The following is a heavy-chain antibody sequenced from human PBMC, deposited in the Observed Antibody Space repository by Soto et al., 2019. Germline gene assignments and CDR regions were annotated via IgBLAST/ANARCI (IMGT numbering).Heavy chain of an antibody. Sequence: GGSLRLSCAASGVTFSSYWMHWVRQAPGKGLVWVSRINSDGSSTSYADSVKGRFTISRDYSKNTLFLQMNSLRAEDTAVYYCAKGPAIVLVPAAMNYYYGMDVWGQGTTVTVSS. D-gene: IGHD2-2*01. CDR2: INSDGSST. CDR1: GVTFSSYW. CDR3: AKGPAIVLVPAAMNYYYGMDV. V-gene: IGHV3-74*01. J-gene: IGHJ6*02.